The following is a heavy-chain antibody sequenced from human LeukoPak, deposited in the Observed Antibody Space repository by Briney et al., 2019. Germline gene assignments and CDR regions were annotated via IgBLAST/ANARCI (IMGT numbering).Heavy chain of an antibody. Sequence: SETLSLTYAVYGGSFSGYYWSWIRQPPGKGLEWIGEINHSGNTNYNPSLKSRVTISVDTSKNQFSLTLSSVTAADTAVYYCATSYIGGFGKPDYWGQGTLVTVSS. D-gene: IGHD3-16*01. V-gene: IGHV4-34*01. J-gene: IGHJ4*02. CDR2: INHSGNT. CDR1: GGSFSGYY. CDR3: ATSYIGGFGKPDY.